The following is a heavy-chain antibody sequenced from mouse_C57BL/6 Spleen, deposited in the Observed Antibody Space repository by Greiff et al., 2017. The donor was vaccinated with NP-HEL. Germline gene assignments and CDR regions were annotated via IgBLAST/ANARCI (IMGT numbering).Heavy chain of an antibody. CDR2: LYPSNGGT. CDR1: GYTFTDYY. J-gene: IGHJ4*01. D-gene: IGHD1-1*01. CDR3: ARTYGSSNYYAMDY. V-gene: IGHV1-26*01. Sequence: EFQLQHSGPALVKPGASVKISCKASGYTFTDYYMHWVKQSPGQCLEWLGDLYPSNGGTSYNQKFKGKATLTVDKSSSTAYMELRSQTSEDSAVYYCARTYGSSNYYAMDYWGKGTSVTVSS.